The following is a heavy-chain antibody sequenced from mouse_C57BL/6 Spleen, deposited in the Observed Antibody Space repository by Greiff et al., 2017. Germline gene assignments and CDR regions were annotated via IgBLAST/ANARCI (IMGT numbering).Heavy chain of an antibody. D-gene: IGHD2-4*01. V-gene: IGHV1-26*01. CDR3: AREGEYDYDRDYYAMDY. CDR2: INPNNGGT. J-gene: IGHJ4*01. CDR1: GYTFTDYY. Sequence: VQLQQSGPELVKPGASVKISCKASGYTFTDYYMNWVKQSHGKSLEWIGDINPNNGGTSYNQKFKGKATLTVDKSSSTAYMELRSLTSEDSAVYYCAREGEYDYDRDYYAMDYWGQGTSVTVSS.